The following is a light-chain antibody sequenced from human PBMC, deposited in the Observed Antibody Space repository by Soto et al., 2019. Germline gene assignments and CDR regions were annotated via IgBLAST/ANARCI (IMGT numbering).Light chain of an antibody. Sequence: SALPQPASVSVAPGQSITISSNGTSSDVGGYNYVSWYQHHPGKAPKLMIYDVSNRPSGVSNRFSGSKSGNTASLTISGLQPEDEADYYCSSYTTSNTRQIVFGTGTKVTVL. CDR3: SSYTTSNTRQIV. CDR1: SSDVGGYNY. V-gene: IGLV2-14*03. CDR2: DVS. J-gene: IGLJ1*01.